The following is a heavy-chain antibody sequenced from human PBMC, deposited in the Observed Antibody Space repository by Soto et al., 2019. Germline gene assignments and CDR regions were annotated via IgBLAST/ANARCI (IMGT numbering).Heavy chain of an antibody. J-gene: IGHJ6*02. Sequence: SETLSLTCAVYGGSFSGYYWSWIRQPPGKGLEWIGELNHSRSTNYNPSLKSRVTISVDTSKNQFSLKLSSVTAADTAVYYCARVISSSGYYYYYYYGMDVWGQGTTVT. CDR3: ARVISSSGYYYYYYYGMDV. CDR1: GGSFSGYY. V-gene: IGHV4-34*01. CDR2: LNHSRST. D-gene: IGHD3-22*01.